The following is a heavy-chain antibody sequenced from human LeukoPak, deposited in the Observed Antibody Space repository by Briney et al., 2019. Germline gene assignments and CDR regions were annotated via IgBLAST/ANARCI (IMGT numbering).Heavy chain of an antibody. CDR3: ARGGQRYSYGLTLNGALDY. CDR2: INPNSGGT. CDR1: GYTFTGYY. Sequence: ASVKVSRKASGYTFTGYYMHWVRQAPGQGLEWMGWINPNSGGTNYAQKFQGRVTMTRDTSISTAYMELSRLRSDDTAVYYCARGGQRYSYGLTLNGALDYWGQGTLVTVSS. J-gene: IGHJ4*02. D-gene: IGHD5-18*01. V-gene: IGHV1-2*02.